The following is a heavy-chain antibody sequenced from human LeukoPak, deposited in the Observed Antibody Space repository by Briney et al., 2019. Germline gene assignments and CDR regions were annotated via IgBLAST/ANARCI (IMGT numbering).Heavy chain of an antibody. CDR2: IYWDDDK. CDR3: AHRRSGFPYFDY. Sequence: SGPTLVKPTQTLTLTCTFSGFSLSTSGVGVGWIRQPSGKALEWLALIYWDDDKRYSPSLKSRLTITKDTSKNQVVLTMTNMDPVDTATYYCAHRRSGFPYFDYWGQGTLVTVSS. CDR1: GFSLSTSGVG. J-gene: IGHJ4*02. V-gene: IGHV2-5*02. D-gene: IGHD3-22*01.